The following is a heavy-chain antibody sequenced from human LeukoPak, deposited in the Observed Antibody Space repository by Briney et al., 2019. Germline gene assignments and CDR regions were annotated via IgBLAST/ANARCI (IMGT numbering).Heavy chain of an antibody. Sequence: RASVKVSCKTSGYTFAAYSINWVRQAPGQGLEWMGWISGYSGSTNYAQKLQGRVTMTTDTSTTTAYMELRSLKSDDTAVYYCARGHSSGRDYYFDTWGQGTLVTVSS. V-gene: IGHV1-18*01. D-gene: IGHD6-19*01. J-gene: IGHJ4*02. CDR2: ISGYSGST. CDR1: GYTFAAYS. CDR3: ARGHSSGRDYYFDT.